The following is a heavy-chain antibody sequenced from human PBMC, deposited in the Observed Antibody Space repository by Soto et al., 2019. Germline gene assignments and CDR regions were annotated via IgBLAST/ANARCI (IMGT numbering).Heavy chain of an antibody. V-gene: IGHV3-33*01. CDR2: IWHDGKEK. CDR1: GFTFSNFG. D-gene: IGHD2-15*01. Sequence: QVQVVESGGGGVQPGRSLKLSCAASGFTFSNFGLHWVRQAPGKGLEWVAVIWHDGKEKYYADSAKGRSTISRDNSKNTLYLHMNSLGAEDTAVYYCARCPGQDEAMDYWGQGTLVTVSS. CDR3: ARCPGQDEAMDY. J-gene: IGHJ4*02.